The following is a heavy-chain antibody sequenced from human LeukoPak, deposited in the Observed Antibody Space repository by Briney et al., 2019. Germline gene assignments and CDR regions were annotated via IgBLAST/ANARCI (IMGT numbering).Heavy chain of an antibody. CDR3: ARIRGDLGAFDM. V-gene: IGHV3-21*01. J-gene: IGHJ3*02. Sequence: PGGSLRLSCAASGFSFSTNSMNWVRQAPGKGLEWVSYISSSGSHIYYSDSLKGRFTISRDNAKNSLYLQMNSLSAEDTAAYYCARIRGDLGAFDMWGQGTMVTVSS. CDR2: ISSSGSHI. D-gene: IGHD4-17*01. CDR1: GFSFSTNS.